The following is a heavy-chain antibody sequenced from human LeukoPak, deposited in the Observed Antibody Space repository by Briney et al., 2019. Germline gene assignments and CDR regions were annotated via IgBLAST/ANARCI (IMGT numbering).Heavy chain of an antibody. J-gene: IGHJ4*02. D-gene: IGHD6-19*01. CDR3: AKEYSSGWYIIDY. V-gene: IGHV3-23*01. Sequence: RGSLRLSCAASGFTFSSYAMSWVRQAPGKGLEWVSAISGSVGSTYYADSVKGRFNISRDQSKNTLYLQMNSLRAEDTAVYYCAKEYSSGWYIIDYWGQGTLVTVSS. CDR1: GFTFSSYA. CDR2: ISGSVGST.